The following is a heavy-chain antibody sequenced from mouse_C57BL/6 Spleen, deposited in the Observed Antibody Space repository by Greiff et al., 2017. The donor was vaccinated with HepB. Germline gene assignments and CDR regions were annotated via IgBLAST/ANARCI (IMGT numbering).Heavy chain of an antibody. V-gene: IGHV1-82*01. CDR3: ANWASTFPSGY. CDR2: IYPGDGDT. Sequence: VQLQQSGPELVKPGASVKISCKASGYAFSSSWMNWVKQRRGKGLEWIGRIYPGDGDTNYNGKFKGKATLTADKSSSTAYMQLSSLTSEYSAVYFCANWASTFPSGYWGQGTTLTVSS. CDR1: GYAFSSSW. J-gene: IGHJ2*01. D-gene: IGHD3-1*01.